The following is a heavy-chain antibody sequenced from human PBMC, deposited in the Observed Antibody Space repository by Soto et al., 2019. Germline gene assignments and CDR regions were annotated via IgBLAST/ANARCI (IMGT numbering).Heavy chain of an antibody. CDR2: IYYSGST. Sequence: SETLSLTCTDSGGSISRYYWSWVRQPPGKRLQVIRYIYYSGSTNYNPSLKSRVTISVDTSKNQFSLKLSSVTAADTAVYYCARDSLGITGTTGGYYYYGMDVWGQGTTVTVSS. CDR1: GGSISRYY. J-gene: IGHJ6*02. D-gene: IGHD1-7*01. V-gene: IGHV4-59*01. CDR3: ARDSLGITGTTGGYYYYGMDV.